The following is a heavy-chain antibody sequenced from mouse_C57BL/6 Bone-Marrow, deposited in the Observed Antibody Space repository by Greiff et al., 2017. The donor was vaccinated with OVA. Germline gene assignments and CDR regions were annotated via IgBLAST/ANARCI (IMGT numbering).Heavy chain of an antibody. Sequence: VQLQQPGAELVKPGASVKLSCKASGYTFTSYWMQWVNQRPGQGLEWIGEIDPSDSYTNYNQKFKGKATLTVDTSSSTAYMQLSSLTSQDSAVYYCARLHYGNLDYLDYWGQGTTLTVSS. CDR2: IDPSDSYT. CDR1: GYTFTSYW. CDR3: ARLHYGNLDYLDY. V-gene: IGHV1-50*01. J-gene: IGHJ2*01. D-gene: IGHD2-1*01.